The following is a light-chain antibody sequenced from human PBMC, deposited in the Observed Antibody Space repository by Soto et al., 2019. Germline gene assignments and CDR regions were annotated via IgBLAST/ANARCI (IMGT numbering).Light chain of an antibody. Sequence: QSVLTQPASVSGSPGQSITISCTGTSSDIGGYNYVSWYQQHPGKAPKLILYDVSNRPSGVSNRFSGSKSGNTASLTISGLQAEDEADYFCISYTSSGTSYVFGTGTKLTVL. CDR3: ISYTSSGTSYV. V-gene: IGLV2-14*01. CDR2: DVS. J-gene: IGLJ1*01. CDR1: SSDIGGYNY.